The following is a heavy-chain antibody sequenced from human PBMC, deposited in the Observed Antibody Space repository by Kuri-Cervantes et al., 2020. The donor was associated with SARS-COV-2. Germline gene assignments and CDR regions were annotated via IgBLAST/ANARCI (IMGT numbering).Heavy chain of an antibody. J-gene: IGHJ5*01. CDR2: ISTRESS. CDR1: GGTMNNHF. Sequence: SETLSLTCTFSGGTMNNHFWTWIRQPAGKGLEWVGRISTRESSYFNPPLKSTWFNPSLATRVTMSIDTSKNQFSLNLSSVTAADTAMYYCARDRVAAAGNWFDPWGQGTLVTVSS. V-gene: IGHV4-4*07. CDR3: ARDRVAAAGNWFDP. D-gene: IGHD6-13*01.